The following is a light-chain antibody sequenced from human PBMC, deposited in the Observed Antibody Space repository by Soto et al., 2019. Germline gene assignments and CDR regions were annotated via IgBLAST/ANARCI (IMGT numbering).Light chain of an antibody. J-gene: IGKJ5*01. Sequence: DIVMTQSPDSLAVSLGERATINCKSSQSVLYSSNNKNYLAWYQQKPGQAPRLLIYGASTRATGIPARFSGSGSGTEFTLTISSLQAEDFALFYCHQYGSSPITFGQGTRLEIK. CDR2: GAS. CDR3: HQYGSSPIT. V-gene: IGKV4-1*01. CDR1: QSVLYSSNNKNY.